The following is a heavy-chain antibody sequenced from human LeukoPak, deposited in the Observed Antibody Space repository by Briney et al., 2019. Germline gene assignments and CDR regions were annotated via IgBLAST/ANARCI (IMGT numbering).Heavy chain of an antibody. CDR2: INHSGST. V-gene: IGHV4-34*01. D-gene: IGHD2-8*02. J-gene: IGHJ3*01. Sequence: SETLSLTCAVYGGSFSGYYWSWIRQPPGKGLEWIGEINHSGSTNYNPSLKSRVTISVDTSKNQFSLKLSSVTAADTAVYYCARMWEEDYRWRSAFDVWGQGTMVTVSS. CDR1: GGSFSGYY. CDR3: ARMWEEDYRWRSAFDV.